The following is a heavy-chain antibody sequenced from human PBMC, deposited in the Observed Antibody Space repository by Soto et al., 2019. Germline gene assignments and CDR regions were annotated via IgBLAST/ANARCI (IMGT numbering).Heavy chain of an antibody. CDR3: ASPSYGSGNYY. D-gene: IGHD3-10*01. J-gene: IGHJ4*02. V-gene: IGHV1-3*01. CDR1: GYTFSNYA. CDR2: INADNGNT. Sequence: QVQLVQSGAEVKKPGASVKVSCKASGYTFSNYALHWVRQAPGQRLEWMGWINADNGNTTYSQKFQGRVTFTRDTSASTAYMDLSSLRSEDTAVYYCASPSYGSGNYYWGQGTLVTVSS.